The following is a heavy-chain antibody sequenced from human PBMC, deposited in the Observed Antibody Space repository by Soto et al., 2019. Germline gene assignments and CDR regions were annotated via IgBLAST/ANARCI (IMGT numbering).Heavy chain of an antibody. CDR1: GYTFTSYA. D-gene: IGHD1-26*01. V-gene: IGHV1-3*01. Sequence: GASVKVSCKASGYTFTSYATHWVRQAPGQRLEWMGWIDAGNGNTKYSQKFQGRVTITRDTSASTAYMELSSLRSEDTAVYYCARRKVGAMDWFDPWGQGTLVTVSS. J-gene: IGHJ5*02. CDR2: IDAGNGNT. CDR3: ARRKVGAMDWFDP.